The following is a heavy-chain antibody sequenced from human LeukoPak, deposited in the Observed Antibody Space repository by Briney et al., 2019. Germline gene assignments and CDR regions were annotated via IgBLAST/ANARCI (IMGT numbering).Heavy chain of an antibody. J-gene: IGHJ4*02. V-gene: IGHV3-23*01. CDR3: AKRGNSWDLFDY. CDR1: GFTFSSFV. D-gene: IGHD6-13*01. CDR2: IGGSVGSM. Sequence: GGSLRLSCAVSGFTFSSFVMSWVRQAPGKGLEWVSNIGGSVGSMFYAASVKGRFAISRDNSKNMLFLQMNNLRVEDTAVYYCAKRGNSWDLFDYWGQGTLVTVSS.